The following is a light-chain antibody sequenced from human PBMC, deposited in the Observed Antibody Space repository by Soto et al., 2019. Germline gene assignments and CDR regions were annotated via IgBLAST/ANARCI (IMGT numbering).Light chain of an antibody. CDR1: QSVSSN. CDR2: GAS. J-gene: IGKJ5*01. V-gene: IGKV3-20*01. CDR3: QQYGSSPRIT. Sequence: IVLTQSPATLSLSPGERATLSCRASQSVSSNLAWYQQKPGQAPRLLIYGASSRATGIPDRFSGSGSGTDLTLTISRLEPEDFAVYYCQQYGSSPRITFGQGTRLEIK.